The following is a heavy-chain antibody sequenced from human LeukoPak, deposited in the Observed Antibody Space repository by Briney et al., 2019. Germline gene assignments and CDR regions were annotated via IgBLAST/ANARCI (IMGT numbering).Heavy chain of an antibody. CDR1: GGSFSGYY. CDR2: INHSGST. V-gene: IGHV4-34*01. Sequence: SETLSLTCAVYGGSFSGYYWSWIRQLPGKGLEWIGEINHSGSTNYNPSLKSRVTISVDTSKNQFSLKLSSVTAADTAVYYCARETYGSGSYYYYYGMDVWGQGTTVTVSS. CDR3: ARETYGSGSYYYYYGMDV. J-gene: IGHJ6*02. D-gene: IGHD3-10*01.